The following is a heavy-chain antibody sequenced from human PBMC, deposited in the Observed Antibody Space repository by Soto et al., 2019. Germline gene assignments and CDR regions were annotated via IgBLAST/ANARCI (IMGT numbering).Heavy chain of an antibody. J-gene: IGHJ4*02. D-gene: IGHD3-16*01. CDR2: IYWHDDE. V-gene: IGHV2-5*01. CDR3: AHRGGATVGLYYFDY. Sequence: SGPTLVNPTQTLTLTCTFSGFSLSTTGVGVSWIRQPPGKALEWLALIYWHDDERYSPSLKSRLTITKDTSKNQVVLTMTNMDPVDTATYYCAHRGGATVGLYYFDYWGQGXLVTVYS. CDR1: GFSLSTTGVG.